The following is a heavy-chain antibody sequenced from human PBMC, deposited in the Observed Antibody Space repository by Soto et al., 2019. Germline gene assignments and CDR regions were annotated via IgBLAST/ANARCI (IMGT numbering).Heavy chain of an antibody. V-gene: IGHV3-21*01. CDR3: ARGLYCSGGSCSTTYFDY. D-gene: IGHD2-15*01. CDR2: ISSSSSYI. J-gene: IGHJ4*02. Sequence: LRLSCAASGFTFSSYSMNWVRQAPGKGLEWVSSISSSSSYIYYADSVKGRFTISRDNAKNSLYLQMNSLRAEDTAVYYCARGLYCSGGSCSTTYFDYWGQGTLVTVSS. CDR1: GFTFSSYS.